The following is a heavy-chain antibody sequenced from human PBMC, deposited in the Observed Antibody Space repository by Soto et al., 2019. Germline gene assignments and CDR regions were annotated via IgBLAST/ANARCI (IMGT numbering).Heavy chain of an antibody. CDR2: VNPSGGHT. D-gene: IGHD2-21*02. V-gene: IGHV1-46*01. J-gene: IGHJ4*02. CDR3: ARGGHVVVVTAAFDY. Sequence: QVQLMQSGAEVKKPGASVKVSCKASGDTFTNYYIHWVRQAPGQGLEWMGTVNPSGGHTTYSQNFRGRVTMTRDTSASTLYRELTRLTSDDTAVYYCARGGHVVVVTAAFDYWGQGTLVTVSS. CDR1: GDTFTNYY.